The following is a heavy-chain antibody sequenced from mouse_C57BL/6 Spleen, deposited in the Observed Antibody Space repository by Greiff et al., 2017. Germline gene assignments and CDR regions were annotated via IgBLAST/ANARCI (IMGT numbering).Heavy chain of an antibody. CDR2: INPNNGGT. CDR3: ARGNGTVVDFDY. Sequence: EVQLQQSGPELVKPGASVKIPCKASGYTFTDYNMDWVKQSPGKSLEWIGDINPNNGGTIYNQKFKGKATLTVDKSSSTAYMELRSLTSEDTAGYYCARGNGTVVDFDYWGQGTTLTVSS. D-gene: IGHD1-1*01. J-gene: IGHJ2*01. V-gene: IGHV1-18*01. CDR1: GYTFTDYN.